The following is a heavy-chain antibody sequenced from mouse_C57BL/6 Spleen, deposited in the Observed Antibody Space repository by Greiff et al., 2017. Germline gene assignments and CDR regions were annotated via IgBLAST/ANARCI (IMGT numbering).Heavy chain of an antibody. CDR3: AIPKILYGSPFAY. Sequence: VQLQQPGAELVKPGASVKVSCKASGYTFTSYWMHWVKQRPGQGLEWIGRIYPSDSDTNYNQKFKGKATLTVDKSSSTAYMQLSSLTSEDSAVYCCAIPKILYGSPFAYWGQGTLVTVSA. CDR2: IYPSDSDT. V-gene: IGHV1-74*01. D-gene: IGHD1-1*01. J-gene: IGHJ3*01. CDR1: GYTFTSYW.